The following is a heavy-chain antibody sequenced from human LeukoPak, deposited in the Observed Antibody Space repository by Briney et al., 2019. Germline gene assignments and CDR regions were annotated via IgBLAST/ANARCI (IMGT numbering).Heavy chain of an antibody. Sequence: GGSLRLSCAASGSTFSSYGMHWVRQAPGKGLEWVAFIRYDGSNKYYADSVKGRFTISRDNSKNTLYLQMNSLRAEDTAVYYCAKIGAVAGHFDYWGQGTLVTVSS. CDR2: IRYDGSNK. CDR3: AKIGAVAGHFDY. D-gene: IGHD6-19*01. J-gene: IGHJ4*02. V-gene: IGHV3-30*02. CDR1: GSTFSSYG.